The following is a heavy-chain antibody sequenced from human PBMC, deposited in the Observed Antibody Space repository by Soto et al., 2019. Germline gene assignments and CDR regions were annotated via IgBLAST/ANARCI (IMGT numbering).Heavy chain of an antibody. V-gene: IGHV3-73*02. CDR2: IRSKANNYAT. Sequence: EVQLVESGGGLVQPGGSLKLSCAASGFTFSGSAMHWVCQASGKGLEWVGRIRSKANNYATAYAASVKGRFTISRDESKNTAYLQMNSLKTEDTAVYYCTRHALQYCGGDCYLLPYFDLWGRGTLVTVSS. D-gene: IGHD2-21*02. J-gene: IGHJ2*01. CDR1: GFTFSGSA. CDR3: TRHALQYCGGDCYLLPYFDL.